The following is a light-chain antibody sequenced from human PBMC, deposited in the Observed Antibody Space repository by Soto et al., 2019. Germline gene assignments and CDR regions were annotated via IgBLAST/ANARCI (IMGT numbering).Light chain of an antibody. CDR3: QQYGSSPWT. V-gene: IGKV3-20*01. Sequence: EIVLTQSPGTLSLSPGERATLSCRASQSVTSSYLAWYQQKPGQAPRLLIYDASSRAAGIPARFSGSGSGTDFTLTISRLEPEDFAVYYCQQYGSSPWTFGQGTKVEIK. J-gene: IGKJ1*01. CDR1: QSVTSSY. CDR2: DAS.